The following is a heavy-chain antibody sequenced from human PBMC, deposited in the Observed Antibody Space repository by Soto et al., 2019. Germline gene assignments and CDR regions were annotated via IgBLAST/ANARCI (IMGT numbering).Heavy chain of an antibody. D-gene: IGHD1-26*01. Sequence: EVQLVQSGAEVKKPGESLKISCKGSGYSFTSYWIGWVRQMPGKGLEWMGIIYPGDSDTRYSPSFQGQVTISADKSIXTAYLQWSSLKASDTAMYYCARCLVGATSGCNFDYWGQGTLVTVSS. CDR3: ARCLVGATSGCNFDY. V-gene: IGHV5-51*01. CDR2: IYPGDSDT. CDR1: GYSFTSYW. J-gene: IGHJ4*02.